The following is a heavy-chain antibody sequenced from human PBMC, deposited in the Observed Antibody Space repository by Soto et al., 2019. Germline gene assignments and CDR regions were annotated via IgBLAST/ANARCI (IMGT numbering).Heavy chain of an antibody. CDR3: ARERITMVGGAPFY. CDR1: GYTFTSYD. Sequence: ASVKVSCKASGYTFTSYDINWVLQATGEGLEWMGWMNPNSGNTGYAQKFQGRVTMTRNTSISTAYMELSSLRFEDTAIYYCARERITMVGGAPFYWGQGTLVTVSS. D-gene: IGHD3-10*01. CDR2: MNPNSGNT. J-gene: IGHJ4*02. V-gene: IGHV1-8*01.